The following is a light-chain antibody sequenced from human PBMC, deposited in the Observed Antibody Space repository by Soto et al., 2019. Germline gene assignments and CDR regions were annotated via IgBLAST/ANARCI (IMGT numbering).Light chain of an antibody. CDR3: QQDGSSLYLSRTT. CDR2: GAS. Sequence: EIVLTQYPGNLSLSQGASATLSCRGSQSCSSSYLAWYQQKPGQAPRLLIYGASSRATGIQDRFSGSGSGTDFTLTISRLEPEDFAVYDCQQDGSSLYLSRTTFGQGTRLEIK. J-gene: IGKJ5*01. V-gene: IGKV3-20*01. CDR1: QSCSSSY.